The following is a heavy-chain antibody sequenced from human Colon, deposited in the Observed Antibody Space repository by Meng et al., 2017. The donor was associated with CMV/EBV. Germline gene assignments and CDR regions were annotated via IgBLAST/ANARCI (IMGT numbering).Heavy chain of an antibody. CDR3: AKKKTPGDYYFYGLDV. J-gene: IGHJ6*02. CDR2: TRPDGSNK. CDR1: GFAFSNYG. D-gene: IGHD4-23*01. Sequence: GGSLRLSCAASGFAFSNYGMHWVRQAPGRGLEWVAYTRPDGSNKFYADSVKGRFTISKDNSNNTVSLQMNNLRGEDTAMYYCAKKKTPGDYYFYGLDVWGQGTTVTVSS. V-gene: IGHV3-30*02.